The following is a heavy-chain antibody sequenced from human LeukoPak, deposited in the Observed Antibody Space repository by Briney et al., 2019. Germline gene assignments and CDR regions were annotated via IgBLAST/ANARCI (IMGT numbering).Heavy chain of an antibody. Sequence: HPGGSLRLSCAASGFTFSNAWMSWVRQAPGKGLEWVSVIYSGGSTYYADSVKGRFTISRDNSKNTLYLQMNSLRAEDTAVYYCARYPRGIGSFDYWGQGTLVTVSS. J-gene: IGHJ4*02. CDR3: ARYPRGIGSFDY. D-gene: IGHD1-26*01. CDR1: GFTFSNAW. CDR2: IYSGGST. V-gene: IGHV3-66*01.